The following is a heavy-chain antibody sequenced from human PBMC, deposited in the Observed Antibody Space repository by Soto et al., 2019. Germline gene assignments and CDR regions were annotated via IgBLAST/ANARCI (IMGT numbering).Heavy chain of an antibody. J-gene: IGHJ4*02. CDR3: AHRLDYGGTDYFDY. Sequence: SGPNAGEPTQTLTLTCTFSGFSLSTSGVGVGWIRQPPGKALEWLALIYWDDDKRYSPSLKSRLTITKDTSKNQVVLTMTNMDPVDTATYYCAHRLDYGGTDYFDYWGQGTLVTVSS. V-gene: IGHV2-5*02. CDR1: GFSLSTSGVG. CDR2: IYWDDDK. D-gene: IGHD4-17*01.